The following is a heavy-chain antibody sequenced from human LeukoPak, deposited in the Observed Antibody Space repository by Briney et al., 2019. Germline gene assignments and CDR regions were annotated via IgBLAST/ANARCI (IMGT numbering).Heavy chain of an antibody. CDR3: ARDMIGCSSTSCSDAFDI. J-gene: IGHJ3*02. D-gene: IGHD2-2*01. Sequence: GGSLRLSCAASGFTFSSYSMNWVRQAPGKGLEWVSSISSSSSYIYYADSVKGRFTISRDNAKNSLYLQMNSLRAEDTAVYYCARDMIGCSSTSCSDAFDIWGQGTMVTVSS. V-gene: IGHV3-21*01. CDR2: ISSSSSYI. CDR1: GFTFSSYS.